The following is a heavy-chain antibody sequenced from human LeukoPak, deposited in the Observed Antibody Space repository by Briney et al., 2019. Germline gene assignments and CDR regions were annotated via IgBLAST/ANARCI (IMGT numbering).Heavy chain of an antibody. CDR1: GYTFTSYG. Sequence: ASVKVSCKASGYTFTSYGISWVRQAPGQGLEWMGWISAYNGNTNFAQKLQGRVTMTTDTSTGTAYMELRSLRSDDTAVYYCARDDPDRGDGMDVWGKGTTVTVSS. D-gene: IGHD4-17*01. J-gene: IGHJ6*04. V-gene: IGHV1-18*04. CDR3: ARDDPDRGDGMDV. CDR2: ISAYNGNT.